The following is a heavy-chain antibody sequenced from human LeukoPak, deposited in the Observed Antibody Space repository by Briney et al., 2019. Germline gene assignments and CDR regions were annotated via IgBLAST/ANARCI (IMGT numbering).Heavy chain of an antibody. J-gene: IGHJ6*03. CDR1: GYTFTGYY. CDR3: ARSYYRAYYMDV. CDR2: INPNSGGT. D-gene: IGHD3-10*01. V-gene: IGHV1-2*02. Sequence: ASVKVSCKTSGYTFTGYYMHWVRQAPGQGLEWMGWINPNSGGTNYAQKFQGRVTMTRDTSISTAYMELSRLRSDDTAVYYCARSYYRAYYMDVWGKGTTVTISS.